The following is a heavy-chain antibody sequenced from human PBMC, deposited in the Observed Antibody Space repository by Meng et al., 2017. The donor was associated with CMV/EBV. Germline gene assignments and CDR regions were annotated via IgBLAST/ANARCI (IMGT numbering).Heavy chain of an antibody. CDR2: IIPTFGTA. D-gene: IGHD5-24*01. CDR1: GGTFSSYA. Sequence: SVKVSCKASGGTFSSYAISWVRQAPGQGLEWMGGIIPTFGTANYAQKFQGRVTITTDESTSTAYMELSSLRSEDTAVYYCAREMATRGGNYYYYGMDVWGQGTTVTVSS. J-gene: IGHJ6*02. CDR3: AREMATRGGNYYYYGMDV. V-gene: IGHV1-69*05.